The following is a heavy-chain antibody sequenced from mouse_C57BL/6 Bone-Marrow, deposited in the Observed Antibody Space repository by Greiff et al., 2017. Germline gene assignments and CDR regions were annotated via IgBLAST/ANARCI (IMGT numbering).Heavy chain of an antibody. Sequence: EVKLVESGGGLVQPGGSMKLSCAASGFTFSDAWMDWVRQSPEKGLEWVALIRNKANNHATYYAESVKGRFTISRADSKSSVYLQMNSLRPEDTGIYYCTGWERVSFAYWGQGTLVTVSA. CDR3: TGWERVSFAY. J-gene: IGHJ3*01. CDR1: GFTFSDAW. CDR2: IRNKANNHAT. V-gene: IGHV6-6*01. D-gene: IGHD3-3*01.